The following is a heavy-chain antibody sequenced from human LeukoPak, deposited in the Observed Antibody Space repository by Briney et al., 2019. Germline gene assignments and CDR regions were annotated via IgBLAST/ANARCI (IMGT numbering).Heavy chain of an antibody. CDR3: AKSWSCVQYNDWLCYFDY. V-gene: IGHV3-23*01. D-gene: IGHD3-9*01. CDR2: ISGSSGTT. J-gene: IGHJ4*02. CDR1: GFTFSNYA. Sequence: GGSLRLSCAASGFTFSNYAMSWVRHAPGKGLEWVSGISGSSGTTYYTDSVQGRFTISRDNSKDTLYLQMNSLRDDDTAIYYCAKSWSCVQYNDWLCYFDYWGQGTLVTVSS.